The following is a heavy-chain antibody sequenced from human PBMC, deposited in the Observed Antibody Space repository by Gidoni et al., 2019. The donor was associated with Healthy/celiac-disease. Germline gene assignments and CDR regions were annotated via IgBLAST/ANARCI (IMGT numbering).Heavy chain of an antibody. CDR3: ARWPSSSSGGVKAPFDY. CDR1: GFTFSSCY. V-gene: IGHV3-30-3*01. D-gene: IGHD6-13*01. Sequence: QVQLVESGGGVVQQGRSLRLPCAASGFTFSSCYIHWFCQAPGKGLEWVAVISSDGSNKYYADSVKGRFTISRDNSKNTLYLQMNSLRAEDTAVYYCARWPSSSSGGVKAPFDYWGQGTLVTVSS. CDR2: ISSDGSNK. J-gene: IGHJ4*02.